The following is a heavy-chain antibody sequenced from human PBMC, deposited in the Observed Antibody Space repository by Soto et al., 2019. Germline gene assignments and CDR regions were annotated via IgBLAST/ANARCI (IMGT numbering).Heavy chain of an antibody. CDR3: SAANAWGVLPSY. V-gene: IGHV4-31*03. Sequence: SETLSLTCNVSGASISSGGYYWSWIRQHPGTGLEWIGYIYYSGNTYCNPSLKSRVTISLDTSKNQFSLWLSSVTAADTSVYYLSAANAWGVLPSYWGQGNL. J-gene: IGHJ4*01. CDR2: IYYSGNT. D-gene: IGHD3-16*01. CDR1: GASISSGGYY.